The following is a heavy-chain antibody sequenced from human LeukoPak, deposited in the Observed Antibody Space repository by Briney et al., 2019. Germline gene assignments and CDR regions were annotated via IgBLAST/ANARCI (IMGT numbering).Heavy chain of an antibody. V-gene: IGHV3-23*01. J-gene: IGHJ4*02. CDR2: ISGSGGST. Sequence: GGSLRLSCAASGFTFSSYAMSWVCQAPGKGLEWVSAISGSGGSTYYADSVKGRFTISRDNSMNTLYLQMNSLRAEDTAVYYCARAATVTGSDYWGQGTLVTVSS. D-gene: IGHD4-17*01. CDR1: GFTFSSYA. CDR3: ARAATVTGSDY.